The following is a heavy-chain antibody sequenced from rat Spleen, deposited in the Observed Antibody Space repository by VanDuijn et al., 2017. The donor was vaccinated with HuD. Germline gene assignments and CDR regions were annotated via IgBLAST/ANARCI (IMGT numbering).Heavy chain of an antibody. D-gene: IGHD1-12*01. CDR2: VTPSGITT. Sequence: EVKLVESGGGLVQPGRSLKVSCAASGFNFDDHWMGWVRQAPTKGLEWVAAVTPSGITTDYRDSVKGRFTISRENAESTLYLQMDSLRSEDTATYYCARYRDSYGHVGIFDYWGQGVMVTVSS. J-gene: IGHJ2*01. V-gene: IGHV5-19*01. CDR3: ARYRDSYGHVGIFDY. CDR1: GFNFDDHW.